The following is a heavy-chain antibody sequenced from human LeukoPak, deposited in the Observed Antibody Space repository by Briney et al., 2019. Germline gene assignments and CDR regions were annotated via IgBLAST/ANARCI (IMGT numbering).Heavy chain of an antibody. CDR3: AKTAGTGSVDS. V-gene: IGHV3-7*01. Sequence: GGSLRLSCAASGFTFSSYAMSWVRQAPGKGLEWVANINQGGSETYYVDSVMGRFTISRDNTKNSLFLEMNSLRADDTAVYYCAKTAGTGSVDSWGQGILVTVSS. CDR1: GFTFSSYA. J-gene: IGHJ4*02. CDR2: INQGGSET. D-gene: IGHD3-10*01.